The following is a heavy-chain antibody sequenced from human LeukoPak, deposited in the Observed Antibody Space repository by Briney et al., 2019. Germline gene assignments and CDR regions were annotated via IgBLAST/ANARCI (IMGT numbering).Heavy chain of an antibody. CDR1: GGSISSYY. V-gene: IGHV4-59*12. D-gene: IGHD2-15*01. Sequence: KPSETLSLTCTVSGGSISSYYWSWIRQPPGKGLEWIGYIYYSGSTNYNPSLKSRVTISVDKSKNQFSLKLSSVTAADTAAYYCARVGCGGSCYTARPFDIWGQGTMVTVSS. CDR2: IYYSGST. J-gene: IGHJ3*02. CDR3: ARVGCGGSCYTARPFDI.